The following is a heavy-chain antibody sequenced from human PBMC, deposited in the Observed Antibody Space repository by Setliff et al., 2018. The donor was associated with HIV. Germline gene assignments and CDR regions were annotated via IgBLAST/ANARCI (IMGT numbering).Heavy chain of an antibody. CDR1: GATIHYHY. V-gene: IGHV4-59*11. CDR2: VDYSGDT. Sequence: PSETLSLTCSISGATIHYHYWSWIRQPPGKGLEWIGYVDYSGDTEYNPSLQSRATRSRDPSKSQFSLTLNSATAADTAVYYCTRGPGGTVPKPLEAFDVWGRGAVVTVS. D-gene: IGHD1-7*01. CDR3: TRGPGGTVPKPLEAFDV. J-gene: IGHJ3*01.